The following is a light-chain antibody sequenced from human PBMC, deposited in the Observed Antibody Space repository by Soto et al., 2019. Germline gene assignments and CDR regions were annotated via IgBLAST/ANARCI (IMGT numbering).Light chain of an antibody. J-gene: IGKJ2*01. V-gene: IGKV3-20*01. Sequence: EIVLTQSPGTLSLSPGERATLSCRASQSVSSSSLAWYQQKPGQAPRLLIYGASSRATGIPDRFSGSGSGTDFTLTIIRLEPEDFAVYYCQQHGSSLYTFGHGTKLAIK. CDR3: QQHGSSLYT. CDR1: QSVSSSS. CDR2: GAS.